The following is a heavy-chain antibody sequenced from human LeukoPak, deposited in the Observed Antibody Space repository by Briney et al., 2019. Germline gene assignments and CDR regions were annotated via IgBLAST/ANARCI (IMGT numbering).Heavy chain of an antibody. CDR2: TYYRSTWYH. J-gene: IGHJ3*01. V-gene: IGHV6-1*01. D-gene: IGHD2-15*01. CDR1: GDSVSNNNAT. CDR3: ASGWALNV. Sequence: SQTLSLTCAISGDSVSNNNATWNWIRQSPSRGLEWLGRTYYRSTWYHDYALSVQSRVTINPDTSNNQFSLQLNPVTPEDTAVYYCASGWALNVWGQGTVVTVSS.